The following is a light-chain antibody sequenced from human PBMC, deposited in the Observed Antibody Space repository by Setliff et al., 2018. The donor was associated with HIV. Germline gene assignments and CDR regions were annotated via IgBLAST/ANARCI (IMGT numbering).Light chain of an antibody. V-gene: IGLV1-51*02. CDR2: ENN. CDR1: SSNIGNNY. CDR3: GTWDSSLSAPV. J-gene: IGLJ3*02. Sequence: QSVLTQPPSVSAAPGQKVTIPCSGSSSNIGNNYVSWYQQFPGTAPKLFVYENNKRPSGIPDRVSGSKSGTSATLGITGLQTGDEADYYCGTWDSSLSAPVFGGGTK.